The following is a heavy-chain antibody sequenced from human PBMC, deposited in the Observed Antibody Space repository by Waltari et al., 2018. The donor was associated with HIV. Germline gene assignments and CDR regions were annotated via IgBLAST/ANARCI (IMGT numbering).Heavy chain of an antibody. CDR2: ISGSGGTT. J-gene: IGHJ1*01. Sequence: EVQLLASGGGLVQPGGSLRLSCAASGFPFCNVAMSWVRQAPGKGLEGVSAISGSGGTTYDADSVKGRFTISRDNSKNTLYLQMNSLRAGDTAVYYCAKEEYSSGWFGVSFQHWGQGTLVTVSS. CDR3: AKEEYSSGWFGVSFQH. CDR1: GFPFCNVA. D-gene: IGHD6-19*01. V-gene: IGHV3-23*01.